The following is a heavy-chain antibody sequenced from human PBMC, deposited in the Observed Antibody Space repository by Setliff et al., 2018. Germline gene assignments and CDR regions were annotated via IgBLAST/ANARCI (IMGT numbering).Heavy chain of an antibody. V-gene: IGHV5-51*01. Sequence: GESLKISCKGSGYSLTSYWIGWVRQVPGKGLEWMGIIYPGDSDTRYSPSFQGQVTLSADKSITTAYLQWSSLKASDTAIYYYARVGPLTDDAFDIWGQGTMVTVSS. D-gene: IGHD1-26*01. CDR3: ARVGPLTDDAFDI. J-gene: IGHJ3*02. CDR2: IYPGDSDT. CDR1: GYSLTSYW.